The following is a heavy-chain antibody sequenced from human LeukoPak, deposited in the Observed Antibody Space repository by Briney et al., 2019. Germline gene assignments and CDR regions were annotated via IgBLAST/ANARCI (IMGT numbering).Heavy chain of an antibody. J-gene: IGHJ6*03. CDR3: ASGRNPIQLWSLERPYYYYMDV. V-gene: IGHV1-69*05. CDR1: GGTFSSYA. D-gene: IGHD5-18*01. CDR2: IIPIFGTA. Sequence: GASVKVSCKASGGTFSSYAISWVRQAPGQGLEWMGGIIPIFGTANYAQRFQGRVTITTDESTSTAYMELSSLRSEDTAVYYCASGRNPIQLWSLERPYYYYMDVWGKGTTVTVSS.